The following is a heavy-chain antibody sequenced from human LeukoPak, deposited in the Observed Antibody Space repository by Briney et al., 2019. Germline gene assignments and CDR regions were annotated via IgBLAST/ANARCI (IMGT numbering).Heavy chain of an antibody. J-gene: IGHJ4*02. V-gene: IGHV3-23*01. CDR1: GFTFSSYA. D-gene: IGHD6-19*01. Sequence: GSLRLSCAASGFTFSSYAMSWVRQAPGKGLEWVSDISGSGSSTYFADSVKRRVTISRNNSKNTLYLQMTSLRAEDTAVYECAKAVGYSSGWPRFDYWGQGTLVTVSS. CDR2: ISGSGSST. CDR3: AKAVGYSSGWPRFDY.